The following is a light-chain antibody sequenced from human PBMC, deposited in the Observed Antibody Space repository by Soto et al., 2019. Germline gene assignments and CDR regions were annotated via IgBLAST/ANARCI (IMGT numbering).Light chain of an antibody. V-gene: IGKV3-11*01. CDR1: QSVSSY. CDR3: QQRSNWPPT. CDR2: DAS. Sequence: EIVLTQSPDTLSLSPGQGASLSCRASQSVSSYLAWYQKKPGKAPRLLIYDASNRATGIPARLSGSGYETDLTLTISSIEPEDFEVYYCQQRSNWPPTFGQGTRLEIK. J-gene: IGKJ5*01.